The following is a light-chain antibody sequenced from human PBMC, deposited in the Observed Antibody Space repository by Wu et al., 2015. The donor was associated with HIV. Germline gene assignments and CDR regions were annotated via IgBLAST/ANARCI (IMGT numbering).Light chain of an antibody. Sequence: IRITQSPSSLSASTGDRVTITCRASQGISSSLAWYQQKLGKAPKLLIYAASTLQNGVPSRFSGSGSGTDFTLTISCLQSEDFATYYCQQYSAGVTFGGGTKVEIK. CDR3: QQYSAGVT. CDR2: AAS. V-gene: IGKV1-8*01. CDR1: QGISSS. J-gene: IGKJ4*01.